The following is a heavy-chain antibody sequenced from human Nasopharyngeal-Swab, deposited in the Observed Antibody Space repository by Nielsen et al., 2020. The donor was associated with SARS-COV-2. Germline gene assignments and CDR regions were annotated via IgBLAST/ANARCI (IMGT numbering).Heavy chain of an antibody. Sequence: SETLSLTCTVSGVSISSGDNYWSWIRQPPWKGLEWIGYIYYSGSTYYSPSLKRRVTISVDTSKNQFSLKLSSVTAADTAVYYCARAFPRGIIIRDYYYGMDVWGQGTTVTVSS. CDR3: ARAFPRGIIIRDYYYGMDV. CDR2: IYYSGST. D-gene: IGHD3-10*01. V-gene: IGHV4-30-4*01. J-gene: IGHJ6*02. CDR1: GVSISSGDNY.